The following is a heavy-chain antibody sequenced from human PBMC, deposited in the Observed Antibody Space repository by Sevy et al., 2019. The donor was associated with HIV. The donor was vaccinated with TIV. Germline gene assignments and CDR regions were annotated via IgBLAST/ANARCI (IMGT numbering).Heavy chain of an antibody. J-gene: IGHJ4*02. CDR1: GFTFSAYW. V-gene: IGHV3-7*01. D-gene: IGHD3-16*01. Sequence: ESLKISCAASGFTFSAYWMNWVRQAPGKGLEWVANIKSDGSDKHYVDSVEGRFTISRDNAKNSLYLQMNSLRVEDTAVYYCAQETVGRFDSWGQGTLVTVSS. CDR3: AQETVGRFDS. CDR2: IKSDGSDK.